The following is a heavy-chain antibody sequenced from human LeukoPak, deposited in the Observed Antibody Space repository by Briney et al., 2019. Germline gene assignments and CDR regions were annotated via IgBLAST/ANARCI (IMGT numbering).Heavy chain of an antibody. Sequence: GGSLRLSCAASGFTFSSYGMHWVRQAPGKGLEWVAFIRYDGSNKYYADSVKGRFTISRDNSKNTLYLQMNSLRAEDTAVYYCAKDRAPYCSGGSCCSGFDYWGRGTLVTVSS. J-gene: IGHJ4*02. CDR3: AKDRAPYCSGGSCCSGFDY. D-gene: IGHD2-15*01. CDR2: IRYDGSNK. CDR1: GFTFSSYG. V-gene: IGHV3-30*02.